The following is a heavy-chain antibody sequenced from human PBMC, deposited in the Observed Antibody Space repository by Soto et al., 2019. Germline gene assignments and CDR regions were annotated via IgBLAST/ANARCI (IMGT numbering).Heavy chain of an antibody. V-gene: IGHV4-38-2*02. J-gene: IGHJ4*02. CDR1: GYLISSGYY. D-gene: IGHD3-22*01. CDR3: AGDVGSGYDSNYFGY. Sequence: TSETLSLTCSVSGYLISSGYYWGWIRQTPGKGLECLGSIDYSGRTYYNPSLKSRVSTSVDLSKNHFSLNLRSVTSADTALDFCAGDVGSGYDSNYFGYWGRLTLVTVGS. CDR2: IDYSGRT.